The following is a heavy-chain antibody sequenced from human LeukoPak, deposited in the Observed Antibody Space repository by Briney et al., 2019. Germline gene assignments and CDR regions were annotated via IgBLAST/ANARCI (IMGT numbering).Heavy chain of an antibody. CDR1: GLTFSSYG. V-gene: IGHV3-30*18. J-gene: IGHJ1*01. CDR2: ISYDGSNK. D-gene: IGHD4-17*01. CDR3: AKGYGDYPPDGEYFQH. Sequence: GRSLRLSCAASGLTFSSYGMHWVRQAPGKGLEWGAVISYDGSNKYYADSVKGRFTISRDNSKNTLYLQMNSLRAEDTAVYYCAKGYGDYPPDGEYFQHWGQGTLVTVSS.